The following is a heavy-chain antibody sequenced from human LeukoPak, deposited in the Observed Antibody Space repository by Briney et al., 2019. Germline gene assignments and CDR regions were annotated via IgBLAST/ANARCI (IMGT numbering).Heavy chain of an antibody. Sequence: PGGSLRLSCAASGFTFSSYSMNWVRRAPGKGLEWVSSISSSSSYIYYADSVKGRFTISRDNAKNSLYLQMNSLRAEDTAVYYCARDSGSPKGSCAYWGQGTLVTVSS. CDR3: ARDSGSPKGSCAY. CDR1: GFTFSSYS. CDR2: ISSSSSYI. J-gene: IGHJ4*02. D-gene: IGHD1-26*01. V-gene: IGHV3-21*01.